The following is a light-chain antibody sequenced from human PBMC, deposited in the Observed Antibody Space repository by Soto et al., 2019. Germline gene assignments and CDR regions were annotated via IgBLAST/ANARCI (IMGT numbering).Light chain of an antibody. J-gene: IGKJ1*01. CDR2: DAS. V-gene: IGKV1-5*01. CDR1: QSVNSW. Sequence: DIQMTQSPSTLSASVGDRVTITCRASQSVNSWLAWYQQKPGKAPKLLIYDASNLESGVPSRFSGSGSGTEFTLTISSLQPDDSATYYCQRYNSNPWTFGQGTKVEVK. CDR3: QRYNSNPWT.